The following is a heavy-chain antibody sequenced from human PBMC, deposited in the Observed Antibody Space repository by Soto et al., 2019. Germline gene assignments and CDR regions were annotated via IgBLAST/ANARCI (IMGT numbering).Heavy chain of an antibody. CDR1: GGTFSSYA. Sequence: QVQLVQSGAEVKKPGSSVKVSCKASGGTFSSYAISWVRQAPGQGLEWMGGIIPIFGTANYAQKFQGRVTITADESTRTAYMELSSLRSEDTAVYDCAGGTYCGGDCYSLFAFDIWGQGTMVTVSS. V-gene: IGHV1-69*01. D-gene: IGHD2-21*02. J-gene: IGHJ3*02. CDR3: AGGTYCGGDCYSLFAFDI. CDR2: IIPIFGTA.